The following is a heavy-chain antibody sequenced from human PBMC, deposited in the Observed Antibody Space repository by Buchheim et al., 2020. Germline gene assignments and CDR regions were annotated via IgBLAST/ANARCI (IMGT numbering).Heavy chain of an antibody. J-gene: IGHJ4*02. CDR1: GGSISGYY. V-gene: IGHV4-59*01. D-gene: IGHD6-19*01. Sequence: QVQLQESGPRLVKPSETLSLTCTVSGGSISGYYWSWIRQPPEKGLEWIGYVSYSGTTVYEPPLERRVTILVDTPNKQFSLKLTSATAADTAVYYCARVRASGWYFFDFWGQGTL. CDR3: ARVRASGWYFFDF. CDR2: VSYSGTT.